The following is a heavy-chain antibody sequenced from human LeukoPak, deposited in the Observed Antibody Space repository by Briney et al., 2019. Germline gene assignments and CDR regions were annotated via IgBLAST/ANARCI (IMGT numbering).Heavy chain of an antibody. CDR2: INHSGST. V-gene: IGHV4-34*01. J-gene: IGHJ5*02. CDR3: ARRYNWNWFDP. Sequence: SETLSLTCAVYGGSFSGYYWSWIRQPPGKGLEWIGEINHSGSTNYNPSLKSRVTISVDTSKNQFSLKLSSVTAADTAVYYCARRYNWNWFDPWGQGTLVTVSS. D-gene: IGHD1-20*01. CDR1: GGSFSGYY.